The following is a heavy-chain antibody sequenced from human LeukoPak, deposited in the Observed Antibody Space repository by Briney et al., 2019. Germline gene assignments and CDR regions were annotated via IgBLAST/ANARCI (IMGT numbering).Heavy chain of an antibody. D-gene: IGHD3-10*01. CDR1: GYXFTTYY. CDR2: INPSGGST. V-gene: IGHV1-46*01. J-gene: IGHJ4*02. CDR3: ARSRGIFDY. Sequence: ASVKVSCKTSGYXFTTYYMLWVRQAPGQGLEWMGIINPSGGSTSYAQKFQGRVTMTRDTSTSTVYMEVSSLRSEDTAVYYCARSRGIFDYWGQGTLVTVSS.